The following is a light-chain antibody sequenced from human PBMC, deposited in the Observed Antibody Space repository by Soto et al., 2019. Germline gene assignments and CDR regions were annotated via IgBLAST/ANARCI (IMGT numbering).Light chain of an antibody. V-gene: IGLV3-21*02. CDR3: QVWASTAEFFV. Sequence: SYELTQPPSGSVAPGQTARITCGGDKLGSKILHWYKQRPGQVPVAVVFDATDRPSWIADRFSASRSGDTASLTISRVDPGDEADYFCQVWASTAEFFVFGSGTKVT. CDR1: KLGSKI. CDR2: DAT. J-gene: IGLJ1*01.